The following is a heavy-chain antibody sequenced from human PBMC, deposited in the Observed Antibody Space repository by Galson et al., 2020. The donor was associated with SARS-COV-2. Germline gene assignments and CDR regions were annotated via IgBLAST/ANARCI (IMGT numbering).Heavy chain of an antibody. J-gene: IGHJ5*02. D-gene: IGHD3-22*01. Sequence: HWVRQAPGQGLEWMGILNPSGGSTSYAQKFQGRVTMTRDTSTSTVYMELSSLRFEDTAVYYCARDLCKGISSGYPLNDWFDPWGQGTLVTVSS. V-gene: IGHV1-46*03. CDR3: ARDLCKGISSGYPLNDWFDP. CDR2: LNPSGGST.